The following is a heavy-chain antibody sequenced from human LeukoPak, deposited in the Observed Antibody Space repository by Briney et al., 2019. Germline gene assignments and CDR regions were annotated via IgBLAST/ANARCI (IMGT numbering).Heavy chain of an antibody. CDR3: ATSGRNLNWFDP. Sequence: GGSLRLSCAASGFTFSSYAMSWVRQAPGKGLEWVSVISGSGGSTYYADSVKGRFTLSRDNSKNTLYLQMNSLRAEDTAVYYCATSGRNLNWFDPWGQGTLVTVSS. J-gene: IGHJ5*02. CDR2: ISGSGGST. CDR1: GFTFSSYA. V-gene: IGHV3-23*01. D-gene: IGHD1-14*01.